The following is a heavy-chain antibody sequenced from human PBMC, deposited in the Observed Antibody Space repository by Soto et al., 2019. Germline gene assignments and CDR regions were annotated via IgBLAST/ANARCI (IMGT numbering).Heavy chain of an antibody. Sequence: PGGSLRLSCAASGFTFSSYAMHGVRQAPGKGLEWVAVISYDGSNKYYADSVKGRFTISRDNSKNTLYLQMNSLRAEDTAVYYCEREGSRAIPLDYWGQGTLVTVSS. D-gene: IGHD2-2*02. CDR1: GFTFSSYA. V-gene: IGHV3-30-3*01. CDR3: EREGSRAIPLDY. CDR2: ISYDGSNK. J-gene: IGHJ4*02.